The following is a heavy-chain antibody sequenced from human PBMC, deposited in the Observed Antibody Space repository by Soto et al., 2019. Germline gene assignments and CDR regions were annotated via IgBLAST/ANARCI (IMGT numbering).Heavy chain of an antibody. Sequence: QVQLVQSGAEVKKPGASVKVSCTASGYTFTSYGISWVRQAPGQGLEWMGWISAYNGNTNYAQKLQGRVTMTTDTSTSTAYMELRSLRSDDTAVYYCARGDILTGYYYYYYYYMDVWGKGTTVTVSS. CDR1: GYTFTSYG. CDR3: ARGDILTGYYYYYYYYMDV. V-gene: IGHV1-18*01. CDR2: ISAYNGNT. D-gene: IGHD3-9*01. J-gene: IGHJ6*03.